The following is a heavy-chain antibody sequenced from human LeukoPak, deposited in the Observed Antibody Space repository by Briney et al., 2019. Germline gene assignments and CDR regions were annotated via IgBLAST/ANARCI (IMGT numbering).Heavy chain of an antibody. V-gene: IGHV4-4*09. CDR2: IYTSGST. J-gene: IGHJ4*02. CDR3: ARRAGIVFDY. D-gene: IGHD6-19*01. Sequence: SETLSLTCTVSGGSISSYYWSWIRQPPGKGLEWIGYIYTSGSTNYNPSLKSRGTISVDTSKNQFSLKLSSVTAADTAVYYCARRAGIVFDYWGQGTLVTVSP. CDR1: GGSISSYY.